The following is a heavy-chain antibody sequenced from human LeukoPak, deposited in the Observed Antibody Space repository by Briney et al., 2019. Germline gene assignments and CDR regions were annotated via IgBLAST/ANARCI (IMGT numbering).Heavy chain of an antibody. CDR2: IYYSGST. J-gene: IGHJ5*02. CDR1: GGSISSSSYY. CDR3: ARDLMGYFDL. V-gene: IGHV4-39*07. D-gene: IGHD2-8*01. Sequence: SETLSLTCTVSGGSISSSSYYWGWIRQPPGKGLEWIGSIYYSGSTYYNPSLKSRVTISVDTSKNQFSLKLSSVTAADTAVYYCARDLMGYFDLWDQGTLVTVSS.